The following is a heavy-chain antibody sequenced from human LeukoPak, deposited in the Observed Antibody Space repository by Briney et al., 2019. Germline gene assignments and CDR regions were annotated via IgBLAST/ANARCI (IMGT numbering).Heavy chain of an antibody. D-gene: IGHD2-21*02. J-gene: IGHJ4*02. CDR2: INHSGST. CDR3: AIGNCGGDCYSQDY. CDR1: GGSFSGYY. V-gene: IGHV4-34*01. Sequence: PSETLSLTCAVYGGSFSGYYWSWIRQPPGKGLEWIGEINHSGSTNYNPSLKSRVTISVDTSKNQFSLKLSSVTAADTAVYYCAIGNCGGDCYSQDYWGQGTLVTVSS.